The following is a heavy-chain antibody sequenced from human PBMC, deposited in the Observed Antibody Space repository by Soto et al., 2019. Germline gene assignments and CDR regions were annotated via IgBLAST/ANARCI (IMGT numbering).Heavy chain of an antibody. Sequence: SETLSLTCAVSGGSISSSNWWSWVRQPPGRGLEWIGEIYHSGSTNYNPSLKSRVTISVDKSKNQFSLKLSSVTAADTAVYYCAREPLYCSGGSCGGGWFDPWGQGTLVTVS. CDR1: GGSISSSNW. J-gene: IGHJ5*02. V-gene: IGHV4-4*02. D-gene: IGHD2-15*01. CDR2: IYHSGST. CDR3: AREPLYCSGGSCGGGWFDP.